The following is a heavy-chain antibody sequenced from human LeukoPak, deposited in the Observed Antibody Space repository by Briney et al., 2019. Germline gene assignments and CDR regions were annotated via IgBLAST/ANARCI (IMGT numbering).Heavy chain of an antibody. D-gene: IGHD3-22*01. V-gene: IGHV3-23*01. Sequence: PGGSLRLSCAASGFTFSSYAMSWVRQAPGKGLEWVSAISGSGGSTYYADSVKGRFTISRDNSKNTLYLQMNSLGAEDTAVYYCAKPYDSSGYPPDAFDIWGQGTMVTVSS. J-gene: IGHJ3*02. CDR1: GFTFSSYA. CDR2: ISGSGGST. CDR3: AKPYDSSGYPPDAFDI.